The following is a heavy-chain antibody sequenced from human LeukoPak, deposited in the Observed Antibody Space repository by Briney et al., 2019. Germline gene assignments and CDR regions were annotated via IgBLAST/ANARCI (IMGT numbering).Heavy chain of an antibody. CDR2: ISSSSSYI. Sequence: PGGSLRLSCAASGFTFSSYSMNWVRQAPGKGLEWVSSISSSSSYIYYADSVNGRFTISRDNAKNSLYLQMNGLRAEDTAVYYCAREGGYSYGWQGYYSHMDVGDKGPTAT. J-gene: IGHJ6*03. CDR1: GFTFSSYS. D-gene: IGHD5-18*01. CDR3: AREGGYSYGWQGYYSHMDV. V-gene: IGHV3-21*01.